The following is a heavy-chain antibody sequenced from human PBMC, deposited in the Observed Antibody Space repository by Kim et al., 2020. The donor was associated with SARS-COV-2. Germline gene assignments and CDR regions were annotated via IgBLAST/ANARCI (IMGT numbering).Heavy chain of an antibody. V-gene: IGHV4-61*01. J-gene: IGHJ6*02. CDR1: GGSVSSGSYY. D-gene: IGHD6-13*01. CDR2: IYYSGST. Sequence: SETLSLTCTVSGGSVSSGSYYWSWIRQPPGKGLEWIGYIYYSGSTNYNPSLKSRVTISVDTSKNQFSLKLSSVTAADTAVYYCARVRDSSSWYYYYYGMDVWGQGTTVTVSS. CDR3: ARVRDSSSWYYYYYGMDV.